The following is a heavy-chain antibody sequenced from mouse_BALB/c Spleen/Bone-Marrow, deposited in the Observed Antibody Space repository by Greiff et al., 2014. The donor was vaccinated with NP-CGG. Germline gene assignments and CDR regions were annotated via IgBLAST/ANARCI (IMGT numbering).Heavy chain of an antibody. CDR3: TRSGTSWLRRSWYFDV. CDR2: INPSNGGT. D-gene: IGHD2-2*01. J-gene: IGHJ1*01. Sequence: VQRVESGAELVKPGASVKLSCKASGYTFTSYYMYWVKQRPGQGLEWIGEINPSNGGTNFNEKSKSKATLTVDKSSSTAYMQLSSLTSEDSAVYYCTRSGTSWLRRSWYFDVWGAGTTVTVSS. V-gene: IGHV1S81*02. CDR1: GYTFTSYY.